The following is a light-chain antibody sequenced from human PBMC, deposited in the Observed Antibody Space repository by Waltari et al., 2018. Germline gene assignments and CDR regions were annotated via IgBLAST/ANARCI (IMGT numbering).Light chain of an antibody. CDR2: WAS. Sequence: DIVMTQSPDSLAVSLGERATINCKSSQSVLYSSNNKNYLAWYQQKPGQPPKLLICWASIRESGVPDRFSGSGSGTDFTLTISSLQAEDVEVYYCQQYYSTPPTFGQGTKVEIK. CDR1: QSVLYSSNNKNY. V-gene: IGKV4-1*01. J-gene: IGKJ1*01. CDR3: QQYYSTPPT.